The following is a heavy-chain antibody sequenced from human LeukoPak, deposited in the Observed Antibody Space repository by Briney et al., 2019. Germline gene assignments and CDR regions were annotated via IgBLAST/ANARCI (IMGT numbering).Heavy chain of an antibody. Sequence: SETLSLTCTVSGGCISSYYWSWIRQPAGKGLEWIGRIYTSGSTNYNPSLKSRVTMSVDTSKNQFSLKLSSVTAADTAVYYCARHKRGYYDSSGYNNFDYWGQGTLVTVSS. CDR1: GGCISSYY. V-gene: IGHV4-4*07. D-gene: IGHD3-22*01. CDR3: ARHKRGYYDSSGYNNFDY. CDR2: IYTSGST. J-gene: IGHJ4*02.